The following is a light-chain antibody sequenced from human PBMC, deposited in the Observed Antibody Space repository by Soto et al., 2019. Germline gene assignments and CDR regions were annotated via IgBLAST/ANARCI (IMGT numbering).Light chain of an antibody. Sequence: EIEMTQSPATLSVSAGDRATLSCRASQSISSWLAWYQQKPGQAPKLLIYRASSLESGVPSRFSGSGSGTEFPPTISSEQADHSATYCRQHYSSQWTFGQGTKVDI. CDR3: QHYSSQWT. J-gene: IGKJ1*01. CDR2: RAS. V-gene: IGKV1-5*03. CDR1: QSISSW.